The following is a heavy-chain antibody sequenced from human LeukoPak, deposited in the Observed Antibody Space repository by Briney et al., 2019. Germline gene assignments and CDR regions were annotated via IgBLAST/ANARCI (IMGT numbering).Heavy chain of an antibody. CDR1: GFTFSSYG. D-gene: IGHD2-2*01. Sequence: GGSLRLSCAASGFTFSSYGMHWVRQAPGKGLEWVAVIWYDGSNKYYADSVKGRFTISGDNSKNTLYLQMNSLRAEDTAVYYCARLTRHIVVVPAAMPQFDPWGQGTLVTVSS. V-gene: IGHV3-33*01. CDR2: IWYDGSNK. CDR3: ARLTRHIVVVPAAMPQFDP. J-gene: IGHJ5*02.